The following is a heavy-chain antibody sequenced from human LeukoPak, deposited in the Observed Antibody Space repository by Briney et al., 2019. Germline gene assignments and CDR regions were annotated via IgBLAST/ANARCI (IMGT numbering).Heavy chain of an antibody. J-gene: IGHJ4*02. CDR3: ARVDGSSSCPDY. CDR2: IKEDGSET. V-gene: IGHV3-7*01. CDR1: GFTFSSYW. D-gene: IGHD6-19*01. Sequence: PGGSLRLSCAASGFTFSSYWMSWVRQTPGKGLEWVANIKEDGSETYYVDSVKGRFTISRDNAKNLLYLEMNSLGAEDAALYYCARVDGSSSCPDYWGQGTLVTVSS.